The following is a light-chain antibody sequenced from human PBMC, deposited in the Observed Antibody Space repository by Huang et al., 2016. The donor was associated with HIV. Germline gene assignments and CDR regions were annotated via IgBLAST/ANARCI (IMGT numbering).Light chain of an antibody. CDR3: QQYGSSPPGGT. CDR1: QSVSSSY. CDR2: GAS. V-gene: IGKV3-20*01. Sequence: EIVLTQSPGTLSLSPGERATLSCRASQSVSSSYLAWYQQKPGQAPRLLIYGASRRATGIPDRFSGSGSGTDFTLTISRLEPEDFAVYYCQQYGSSPPGGTFGQGTKVEIK. J-gene: IGKJ1*01.